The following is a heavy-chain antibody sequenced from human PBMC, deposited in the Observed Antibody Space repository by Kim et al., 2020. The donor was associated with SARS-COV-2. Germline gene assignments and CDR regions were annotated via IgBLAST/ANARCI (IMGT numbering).Heavy chain of an antibody. CDR1: GFTFSSYG. D-gene: IGHD3-10*01. CDR3: AKDTPFSFGELFPGSY. V-gene: IGHV3-30*18. Sequence: GGSLRLSCAASGFTFSSYGMHWVRQAPGKGLEWVAVISYDGSNKYYADSVKGRFTISRDNSKNTLYLQMNSLRAEDTAVYYCAKDTPFSFGELFPGSYWGQGTLVTVSS. J-gene: IGHJ4*02. CDR2: ISYDGSNK.